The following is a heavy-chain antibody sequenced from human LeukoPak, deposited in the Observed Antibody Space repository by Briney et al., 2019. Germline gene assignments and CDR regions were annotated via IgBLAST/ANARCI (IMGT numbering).Heavy chain of an antibody. J-gene: IGHJ5*02. Sequence: SETLSLTCPVSGYSISSGYFWGWIRQPPGKGLEWIGTIYNSGSTYYNASLESRVTISVDTSNNQFSLKLSSVTAADTAVYYCARAYSSSWYFNWFDPWGQGTLVTVSS. CDR3: ARAYSSSWYFNWFDP. D-gene: IGHD6-13*01. CDR2: IYNSGST. CDR1: GYSISSGYF. V-gene: IGHV4-38-2*02.